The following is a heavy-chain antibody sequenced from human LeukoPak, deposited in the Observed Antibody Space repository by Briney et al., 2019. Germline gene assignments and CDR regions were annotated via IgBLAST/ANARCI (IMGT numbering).Heavy chain of an antibody. Sequence: GGSLRLSCSASGFTFLDSYMTWIRQAPGKGLEWLSYISSRGTAIYYADSVKGRFTVSRDNARNSLYLQVSSLRAEDTAVYYCARDSGGSWTTYDFWGQGTLVTVSS. D-gene: IGHD2-15*01. CDR2: ISSRGTAI. CDR1: GFTFLDSY. J-gene: IGHJ4*02. V-gene: IGHV3-11*01. CDR3: ARDSGGSWTTYDF.